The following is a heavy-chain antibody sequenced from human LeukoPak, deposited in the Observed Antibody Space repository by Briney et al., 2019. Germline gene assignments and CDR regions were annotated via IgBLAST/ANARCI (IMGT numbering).Heavy chain of an antibody. V-gene: IGHV1-46*01. Sequence: ASVKVSCKASGYTFTSYYMHWMRQAPGQGLEWMGIMNPSGGSTSYAQKFQGRVTMTRDTSTSTVYMELSSLRSEDTAVYYCARENRDIVVVPAAIGWFDPWGQGTLVTVSS. CDR2: MNPSGGST. J-gene: IGHJ5*02. D-gene: IGHD2-2*02. CDR1: GYTFTSYY. CDR3: ARENRDIVVVPAAIGWFDP.